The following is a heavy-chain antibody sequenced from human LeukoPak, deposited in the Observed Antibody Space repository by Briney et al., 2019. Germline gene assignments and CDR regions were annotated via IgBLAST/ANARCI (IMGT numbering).Heavy chain of an antibody. CDR1: GFTFSSYS. V-gene: IGHV3-21*04. CDR2: ISSSSSYI. J-gene: IGHJ5*02. Sequence: GGSLRLSCAASGFTFSSYSMNWVRQAPGKGLEWVSSISSSSSYIYYADSVKGRFTISRDNSKNTLYLQMNSLRAEDTAVYYCAKDRSSDPWGQGTLVTVSS. CDR3: AKDRSSDP.